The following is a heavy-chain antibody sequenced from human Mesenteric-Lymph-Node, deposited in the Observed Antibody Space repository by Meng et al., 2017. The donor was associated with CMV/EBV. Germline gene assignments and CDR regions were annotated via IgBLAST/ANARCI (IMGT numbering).Heavy chain of an antibody. D-gene: IGHD3-22*01. V-gene: IGHV1-46*01. J-gene: IGHJ4*02. Sequence: ASGGTFSSDAISWVRQAPGQGLEWMGIINPSGGSTSYAQKFQGRVTMTRDTSTSTVYMELSSLRSEDTAVYYCARASVYYDSSGPDYWGQGTLVTVSS. CDR2: INPSGGST. CDR1: GGTFSSDA. CDR3: ARASVYYDSSGPDY.